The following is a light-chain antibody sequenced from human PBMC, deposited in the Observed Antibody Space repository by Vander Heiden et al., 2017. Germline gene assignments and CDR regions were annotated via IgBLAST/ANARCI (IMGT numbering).Light chain of an antibody. Sequence: EIVLTQSPGTLSLCLGERASLPLRASLSVIIIYLSWYQQKPGQAPRLLIYGASSRATGIPDRFSGSGSGTDFTLTISRLEPEDFAVYYCQQDGSSPRTFGQGTKVEIK. CDR1: LSVIIIY. J-gene: IGKJ1*01. CDR3: QQDGSSPRT. CDR2: GAS. V-gene: IGKV3-20*01.